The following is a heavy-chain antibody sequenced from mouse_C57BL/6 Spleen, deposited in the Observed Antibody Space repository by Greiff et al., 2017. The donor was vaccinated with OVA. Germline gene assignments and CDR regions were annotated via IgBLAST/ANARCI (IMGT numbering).Heavy chain of an antibody. Sequence: VQLQQPGAELVKPGASVKVSCKASGYTFTSYWMHWVKQRPGQGLEWIGRIHPSDSDTNYNQKFKGKATLTVDKSSSTAYMQLSSLTSEDSAVYYCAIDGVYYDYDGTWFAYWGQGTLVTVSA. CDR1: GYTFTSYW. D-gene: IGHD2-4*01. J-gene: IGHJ3*01. V-gene: IGHV1-74*01. CDR3: AIDGVYYDYDGTWFAY. CDR2: IHPSDSDT.